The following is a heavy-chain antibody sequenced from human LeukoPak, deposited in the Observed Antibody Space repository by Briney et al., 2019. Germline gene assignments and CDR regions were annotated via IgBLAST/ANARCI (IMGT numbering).Heavy chain of an antibody. CDR1: GYTFTSYG. D-gene: IGHD5-18*01. CDR2: ISAYNGNT. V-gene: IGHV1-18*01. CDR3: ARDRGRLWFSEGVDY. Sequence: ASVKVSCKASGYTFTSYGISWVRQALGQGLEWMGWISAYNGNTNYAQKLQGSVTMTTDTSTSTAYMELRSLRSDDTAVYYCARDRGRLWFSEGVDYWGQGTLVTVSS. J-gene: IGHJ4*02.